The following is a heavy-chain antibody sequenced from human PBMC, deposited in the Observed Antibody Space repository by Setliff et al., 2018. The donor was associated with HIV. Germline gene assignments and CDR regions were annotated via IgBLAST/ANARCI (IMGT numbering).Heavy chain of an antibody. Sequence: PSETLSLTCAVYGGSFSAYYWSWIRQSPEMGLEWIAEISHTGSTKYNPSLGSRVTISLATSKNQFSLSLRSLSAADTAVYYCARDKRYRFLFDSWGQGTLVTVSS. CDR2: ISHTGST. CDR1: GGSFSAYY. J-gene: IGHJ4*02. D-gene: IGHD2-2*02. V-gene: IGHV4-34*01. CDR3: ARDKRYRFLFDS.